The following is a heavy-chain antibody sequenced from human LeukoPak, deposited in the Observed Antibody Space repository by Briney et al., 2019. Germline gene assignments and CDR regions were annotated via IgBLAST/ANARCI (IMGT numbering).Heavy chain of an antibody. V-gene: IGHV1-2*02. CDR3: AGVLPGPSDLDAFDI. CDR2: INPNSGGT. CDR1: GYTFTGYY. Sequence: GASVKVSCKASGYTFTGYYVHWVRQAPGQGLEWMGWINPNSGGTNYAQKFQGRVTMTRDTSISTAYMELSRLRSDDTAVYYCAGVLPGPSDLDAFDIWGQGTMVTVSS. J-gene: IGHJ3*02.